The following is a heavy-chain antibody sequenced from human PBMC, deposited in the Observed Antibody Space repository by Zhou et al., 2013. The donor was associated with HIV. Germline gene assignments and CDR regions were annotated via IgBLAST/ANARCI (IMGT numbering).Heavy chain of an antibody. CDR3: ARDERAFDY. CDR2: ISGSNGDT. J-gene: IGHJ4*02. V-gene: IGHV1-18*01. Sequence: QVQLVQSGDEVKKPGASVKVSCKASGYNFNSYGINWVREAPGQGLEWMGWISGSNGDTNYAQKFQGRVTMTRDTSISTAYMELSRLRSDDTAVYYCARDERAFDYWGQGTLVTVPS. CDR1: GYNFNSYG.